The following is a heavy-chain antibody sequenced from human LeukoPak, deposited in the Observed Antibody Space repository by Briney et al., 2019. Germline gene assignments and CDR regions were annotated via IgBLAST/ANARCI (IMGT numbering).Heavy chain of an antibody. Sequence: SETLSLTCTVSGGSISSYYWSWLRQPPGKGLEWIGYIYYSGSTNYNPSLKSRVTISVDTSKNQFSLKLSSVTAADTAVYYCAKRGYSSSWYDDWFDPWGQGTLVTVSS. V-gene: IGHV4-59*01. CDR3: AKRGYSSSWYDDWFDP. CDR1: GGSISSYY. J-gene: IGHJ5*02. D-gene: IGHD6-13*01. CDR2: IYYSGST.